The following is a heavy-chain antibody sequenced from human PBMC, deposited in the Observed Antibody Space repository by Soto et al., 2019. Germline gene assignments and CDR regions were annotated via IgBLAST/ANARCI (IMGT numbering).Heavy chain of an antibody. V-gene: IGHV3-33*05. CDR2: ISFDGSIK. Sequence: GGSLRLSCATSGFEFKNFGMHWVRQAPGKGLEWVTFISFDGSIKYYPDSLKGRFAVSRDNSNSTLFLHMNNLSVEDTARYFCVRDFVGPGLDYWGQGALVTVSS. J-gene: IGHJ4*02. D-gene: IGHD1-26*01. CDR1: GFEFKNFG. CDR3: VRDFVGPGLDY.